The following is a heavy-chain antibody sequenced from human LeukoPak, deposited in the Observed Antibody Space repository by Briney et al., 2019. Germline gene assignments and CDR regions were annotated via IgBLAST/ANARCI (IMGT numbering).Heavy chain of an antibody. V-gene: IGHV1-18*01. CDR1: GYTFTSYG. J-gene: IGHJ6*02. CDR3: ARDDYSNPPGWGGPGYYYYGMDV. CDR2: ISAYNGNT. D-gene: IGHD4-11*01. Sequence: GASVKVSCKASGYTFTSYGISWVRQAPGQGLEWMGWISAYNGNTNYAQKLQGRVTMTTDTSTSTAYMELRSLRSDDTAVYYCARDDYSNPPGWGGPGYYYYGMDVWGQGTTVTVSS.